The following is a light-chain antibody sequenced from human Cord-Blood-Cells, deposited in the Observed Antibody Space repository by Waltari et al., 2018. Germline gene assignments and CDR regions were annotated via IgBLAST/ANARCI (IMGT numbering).Light chain of an antibody. CDR2: GAS. J-gene: IGKJ4*01. CDR1: QSVSSSY. Sequence: EIVLTQSPGTLSLSPGARATLSCRASQSVSSSYLARYQQKPGQAPRLLIYGASSRATGIPDRFSGSGSGTDFTLTISRLEPEDFAVYYCQQYGSSPLTFGGGTKVEIK. CDR3: QQYGSSPLT. V-gene: IGKV3-20*01.